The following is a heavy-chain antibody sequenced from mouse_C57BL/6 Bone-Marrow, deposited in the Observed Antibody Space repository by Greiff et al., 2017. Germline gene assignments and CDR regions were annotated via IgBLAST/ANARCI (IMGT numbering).Heavy chain of an antibody. CDR2: IDPENGDT. J-gene: IGHJ2*01. Sequence: EVKLMESGAELVRPGASVKLSCTASGFNIKDDYMHWVKQRPEQGLERIGWIDPENGDTEYASKFQGKATITADTSSNTAYLQLSSLTSEDTAVYYCTTVVHYWGQGTTLTVSS. V-gene: IGHV14-4*01. CDR3: TTVVHY. D-gene: IGHD1-1*01. CDR1: GFNIKDDY.